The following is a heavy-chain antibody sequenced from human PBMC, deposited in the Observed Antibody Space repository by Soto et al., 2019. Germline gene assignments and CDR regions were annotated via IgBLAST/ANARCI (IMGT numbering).Heavy chain of an antibody. J-gene: IGHJ5*02. Sequence: GGSLRLSCAASGFTFSSYAMSWVRQAPGKGLEWVSAISGSGGSTYYADSVKGRFTISRDNSKNTLYLQMNSLRAEDTAVYYCEGKNYDFWSGSTNWFDPWGQGTLVTVSS. V-gene: IGHV3-23*01. CDR1: GFTFSSYA. CDR3: EGKNYDFWSGSTNWFDP. D-gene: IGHD3-3*01. CDR2: ISGSGGST.